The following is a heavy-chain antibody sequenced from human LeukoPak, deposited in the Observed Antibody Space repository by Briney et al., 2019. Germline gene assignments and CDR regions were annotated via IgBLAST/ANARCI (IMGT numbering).Heavy chain of an antibody. J-gene: IGHJ4*02. CDR3: ARSVAAAGTSGRENDY. D-gene: IGHD6-13*01. Sequence: NPNSGGTNYAQKFQGRVTMTRDTSISTAYMELSRLRSDDTAVYYCARSVAAAGTSGRENDYWGQGTLVTVSS. CDR2: NPNSGGT. V-gene: IGHV1-2*02.